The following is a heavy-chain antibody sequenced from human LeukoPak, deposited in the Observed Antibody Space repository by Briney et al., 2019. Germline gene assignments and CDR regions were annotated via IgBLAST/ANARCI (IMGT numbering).Heavy chain of an antibody. J-gene: IGHJ4*01. V-gene: IGHV4-59*01. CDR2: IYGSGYT. Sequence: SETLSLTCTVSGGSISGWYWSWIRQPPGKGLEWIGNIYGSGYTNYNLSLKSRVTMSIDTSKNHFSLKLTSVTAADTATYYCARETSLAGFASGLGFNYWGQGILVSVSS. CDR1: GGSISGWY. D-gene: IGHD6-19*01. CDR3: ARETSLAGFASGLGFNY.